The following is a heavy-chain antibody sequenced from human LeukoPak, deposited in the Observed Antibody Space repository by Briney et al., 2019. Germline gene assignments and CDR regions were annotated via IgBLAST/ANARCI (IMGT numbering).Heavy chain of an antibody. CDR2: IYYSRST. D-gene: IGHD5-12*01. CDR3: ARDRGYSGYDPRFNWFDP. Sequence: SETLSLTCTVSGGSISSYYWSWIRQPPGKGLEWIGYIYYSRSTNYNPSLKSRVTISVDTSKNQFSLKLSSVTAADTAVYYCARDRGYSGYDPRFNWFDPWGQGTLVTVSS. V-gene: IGHV4-59*01. CDR1: GGSISSYY. J-gene: IGHJ5*02.